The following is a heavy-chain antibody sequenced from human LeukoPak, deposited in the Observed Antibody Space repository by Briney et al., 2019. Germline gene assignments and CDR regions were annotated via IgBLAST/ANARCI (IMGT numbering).Heavy chain of an antibody. CDR2: ISSSSSYI. Sequence: GGSLRLSCAASGFTFSSYSMNWVRQAPGKGLEWVSSISSSSSYIYYADSVKGRFTISGDNAKNSLYLQMNSLRAEDTAVYYCARIGQQLLIDYWGQGTLVTVSS. J-gene: IGHJ4*02. V-gene: IGHV3-21*01. CDR1: GFTFSSYS. D-gene: IGHD6-13*01. CDR3: ARIGQQLLIDY.